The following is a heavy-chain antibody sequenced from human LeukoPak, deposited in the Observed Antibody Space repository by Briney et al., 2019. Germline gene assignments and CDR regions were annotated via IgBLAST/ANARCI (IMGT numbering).Heavy chain of an antibody. J-gene: IGHJ3*02. V-gene: IGHV4-38-2*02. CDR3: TRDRSALDT. Sequence: SETLSLTCTVSGYSISSGYYWGWIRQPPGKGLEWIGNIYYSGSTYFNPSLKSRVTISVDTSKNQFSLKLSAVTAADTAVYYCTRDRSALDTWGQGTMVTVSS. CDR1: GYSISSGYY. CDR2: IYYSGST.